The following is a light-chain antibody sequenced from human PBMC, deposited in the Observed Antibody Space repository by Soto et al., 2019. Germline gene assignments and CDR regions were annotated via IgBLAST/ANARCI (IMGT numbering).Light chain of an antibody. CDR2: GAS. V-gene: IGKV3-20*01. J-gene: IGKJ3*01. CDR3: QQYDNLPLT. Sequence: IVLTQSPGTLSLSPGERATLSCSASQSVSSSYLAWYQQKPGQAPRLLIFGASSRATGVPARFSGSGSGTEFTLTINSLQSEDFAVYFCQQYDNLPLTFGPGTKVDIK. CDR1: QSVSSSY.